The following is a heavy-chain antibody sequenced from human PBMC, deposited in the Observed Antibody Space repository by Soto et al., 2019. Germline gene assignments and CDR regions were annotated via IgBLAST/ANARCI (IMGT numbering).Heavy chain of an antibody. CDR1: GFSLSTSGVG. V-gene: IGHV2-5*02. J-gene: IGHJ4*02. D-gene: IGHD6-19*01. Sequence: QITLRESGPTLVEPTQTLTLTCTFSGFSLSTSGVGVGWIRQPPGKALDWLALIYWDGDIRYSASLKSRLTTXKXTXXNQVVLTMTNMDPVDTATYYCAHTLPEQWLVVFDWWGQGTLVTVSS. CDR2: IYWDGDI. CDR3: AHTLPEQWLVVFDW.